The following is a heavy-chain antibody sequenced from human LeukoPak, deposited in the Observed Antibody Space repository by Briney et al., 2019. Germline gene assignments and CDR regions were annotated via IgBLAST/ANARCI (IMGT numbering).Heavy chain of an antibody. CDR3: ARDQGPYYYDSSGSGFDP. J-gene: IGHJ5*02. V-gene: IGHV1-2*02. CDR1: GYTFTGYY. Sequence: GASVKVSCKASGYTFTGYYMHWVRQAPGQGLEWMGWINPNSGGTNYAQKLQGRVTMTTDTSTSTAYMELRSLRSDDTAVYYCARDQGPYYYDSSGSGFDPWGQGTLVTVSS. D-gene: IGHD3-22*01. CDR2: INPNSGGT.